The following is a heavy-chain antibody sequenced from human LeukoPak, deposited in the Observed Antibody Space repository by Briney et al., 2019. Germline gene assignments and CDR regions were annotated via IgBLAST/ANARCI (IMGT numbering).Heavy chain of an antibody. D-gene: IGHD3-10*01. J-gene: IGHJ4*02. Sequence: GGSLRLSCAASGFTFSSYSMNWVRQAPGKGLEWASSISSSSCSIYYADSVKGRFTISRDNSKNTLYLQMISLRAEDTAVYYCTKDRGIYGSGSYYNDWGQGTLVTVSS. CDR1: GFTFSSYS. V-gene: IGHV3-21*04. CDR3: TKDRGIYGSGSYYND. CDR2: ISSSSCSI.